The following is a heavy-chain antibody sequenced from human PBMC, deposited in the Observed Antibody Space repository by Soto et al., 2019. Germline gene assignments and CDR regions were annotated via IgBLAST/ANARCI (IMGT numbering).Heavy chain of an antibody. CDR3: AKGPIVATIEDFDY. V-gene: IGHV3-23*01. D-gene: IGHD5-12*01. Sequence: GGSLRLSCAASGFTFSSYARSWVRQAPGKGLEWVSAISGSGGSTYYADSVKGRFTISRDNSKNTLYLQMHSLRAEDTAVYYCAKGPIVATIEDFDYWGQGTLVTVSS. CDR1: GFTFSSYA. J-gene: IGHJ4*02. CDR2: ISGSGGST.